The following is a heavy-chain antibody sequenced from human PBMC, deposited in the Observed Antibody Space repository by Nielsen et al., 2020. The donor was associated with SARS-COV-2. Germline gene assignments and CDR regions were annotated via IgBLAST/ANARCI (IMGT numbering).Heavy chain of an antibody. D-gene: IGHD1-1*01. CDR2: ISPDGDIV. Sequence: GESLKISCAASGFTFSDYYMSWIRQAPGKGLVWVSRISPDGDIVNYADSVRGRFTTSRDNAKNTLYLQMNSLRAEDTAVYFCTNWNDGYWGQGTPVTVSS. J-gene: IGHJ4*02. V-gene: IGHV3-74*01. CDR1: GFTFSDYY. CDR3: TNWNDGY.